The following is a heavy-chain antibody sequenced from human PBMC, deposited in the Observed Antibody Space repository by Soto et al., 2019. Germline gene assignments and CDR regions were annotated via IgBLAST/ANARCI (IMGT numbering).Heavy chain of an antibody. D-gene: IGHD2-2*01. CDR2: IKQDGSEK. CDR3: ARDMALYCSSTSCYANYYYYYMDV. J-gene: IGHJ6*03. CDR1: GFTFSSYW. V-gene: IGHV3-7*01. Sequence: GGSLRLSCAASGFTFSSYWMSWVRQAPGKGLEWVANIKQDGSEKYYVDSVKGRFTISRDNAKNSLYLQMNSLRAEDTAVYYCARDMALYCSSTSCYANYYYYYMDVWGKGTTVTVSS.